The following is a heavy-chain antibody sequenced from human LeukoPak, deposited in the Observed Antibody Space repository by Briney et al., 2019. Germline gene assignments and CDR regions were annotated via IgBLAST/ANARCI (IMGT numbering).Heavy chain of an antibody. CDR3: ARPGGGDTAMVSDY. CDR2: INHSGRT. J-gene: IGHJ4*02. D-gene: IGHD5-18*01. Sequence: SETLSLTCAVSGESFIGYFWTWIRQPPGKGLEWIGEINHSGRTSYNPSLKSRLSISVDMSKNQFSLRLTSVTAADTAVYYCARPGGGDTAMVSDYWGQGTLVTVSS. CDR1: GESFIGYF. V-gene: IGHV4-34*01.